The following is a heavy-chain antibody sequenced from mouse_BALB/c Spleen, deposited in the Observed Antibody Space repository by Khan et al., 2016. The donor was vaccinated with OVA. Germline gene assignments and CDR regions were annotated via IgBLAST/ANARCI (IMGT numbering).Heavy chain of an antibody. J-gene: IGHJ2*01. CDR1: GYSFTGYF. CDR2: INPTNGET. D-gene: IGHD1-1*01. CDR3: ASKNGSYFDY. V-gene: IGHV1-20*02. Sequence: VQLQQSGPELVKPGASVKISCKASGYSFTGYFMNWVMQSHGKSLEWIGRINPTNGETFYNQKFKGKATLTVDESSSTAHKKLRSLASGDSAVYYGASKNGSYFDYWGQGTTLTVSA.